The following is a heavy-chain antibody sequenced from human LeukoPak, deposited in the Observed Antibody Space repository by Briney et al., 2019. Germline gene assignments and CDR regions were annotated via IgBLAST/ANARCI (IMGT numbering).Heavy chain of an antibody. CDR1: GGSFSGYY. CDR2: INHSGST. J-gene: IGHJ3*02. V-gene: IGHV4-34*01. CDR3: ARKKGLHGYYDSSGYYTLAHDAFDI. D-gene: IGHD3-22*01. Sequence: SETLSLTCAVYGGSFSGYYWSWIRQPPGKGLEWIGEINHSGSTNYNPSLKSRVTISVDTSKNQSSLKLSSVTAADTAVYYCARKKGLHGYYDSSGYYTLAHDAFDIWGQGTMVTVSS.